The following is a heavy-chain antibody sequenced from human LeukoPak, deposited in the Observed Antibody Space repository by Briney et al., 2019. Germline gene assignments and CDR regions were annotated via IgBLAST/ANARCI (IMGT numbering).Heavy chain of an antibody. V-gene: IGHV4-34*01. CDR3: ARRIAAYFDY. D-gene: IGHD6-13*01. CDR2: INHSRST. J-gene: IGHJ4*02. Sequence: SETLSLTCAVYGGSFSSYYWSWIRQPPGKGLEWIGEINHSRSTSYNPSLKSRVTISVDTSKNQFSLKLSSVTAADTAVYYCARRIAAYFDYWGQGTLVTVSS. CDR1: GGSFSSYY.